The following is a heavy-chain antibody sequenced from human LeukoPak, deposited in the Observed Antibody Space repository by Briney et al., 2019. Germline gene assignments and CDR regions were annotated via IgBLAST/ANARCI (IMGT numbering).Heavy chain of an antibody. CDR1: GFSFSRHA. J-gene: IGHJ3*02. D-gene: IGHD3-16*01. CDR3: TKAVGGGRDAYDI. Sequence: GGSLRLSCVASGFSFSRHAMNWVHQAPGKGLEWVSSIFDSGAPTQYADFVKGRLTISRDNSKNTVYVQIESLRVEDTAIYYCTKAVGGGRDAYDIWGQGTMVTVSS. CDR2: IFDSGAPT. V-gene: IGHV3-23*01.